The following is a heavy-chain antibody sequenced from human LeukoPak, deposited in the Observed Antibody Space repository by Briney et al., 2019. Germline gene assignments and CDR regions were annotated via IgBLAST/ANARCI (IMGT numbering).Heavy chain of an antibody. CDR1: GFTLSIYW. D-gene: IGHD3-22*01. Sequence: GSLRLSCAASGFTLSIYWMSWVRQAPGKGLEWLANIKQDGSEKYYVDSVKGRFTISRDNVENSLDLQMNSLRVEDTAVYYCTRGPRGYDSSGAPWGQGTLVTVSS. CDR2: IKQDGSEK. V-gene: IGHV3-7*01. J-gene: IGHJ5*02. CDR3: TRGPRGYDSSGAP.